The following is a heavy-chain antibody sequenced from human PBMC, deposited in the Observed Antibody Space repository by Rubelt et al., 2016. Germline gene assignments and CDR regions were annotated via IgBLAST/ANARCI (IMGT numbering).Heavy chain of an antibody. CDR3: AVVISGVEYSSSWHFDY. D-gene: IGHD6-13*01. Sequence: QVQLVQSGAEVKKPGASVKVSCKASGYTFTSYGISWVRQAPGQGLDWMGWNSAYNGNTNYARKLQGVVTMTAGTSTSTAYMGLRGLRSDDTAVDYRAVVISGVEYSSSWHFDYWGQGTLVTVSS. V-gene: IGHV1-18*01. CDR1: GYTFTSYG. J-gene: IGHJ4*02. CDR2: NSAYNGNT.